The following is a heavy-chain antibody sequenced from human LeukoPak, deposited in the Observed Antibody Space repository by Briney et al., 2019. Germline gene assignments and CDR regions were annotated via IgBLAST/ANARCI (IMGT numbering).Heavy chain of an antibody. Sequence: SETLSLTCTVSGGSISSYYWSWIRQPPGKGLEWIGYIYTSGSTNYNPSLKSRVTISVDTSKNQFSLKLSSVTAADTAVYYCARGRITMIVPDAFDIWGQGTMVTVSS. V-gene: IGHV4-4*09. CDR2: IYTSGST. J-gene: IGHJ3*02. CDR1: GGSISSYY. CDR3: ARGRITMIVPDAFDI. D-gene: IGHD3-22*01.